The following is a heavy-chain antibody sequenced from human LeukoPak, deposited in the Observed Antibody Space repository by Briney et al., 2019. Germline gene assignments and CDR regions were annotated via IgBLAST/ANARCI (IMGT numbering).Heavy chain of an antibody. J-gene: IGHJ4*02. D-gene: IGHD1-1*01. CDR1: GFTFSDYY. CDR3: ARDPSEKYNAFDY. V-gene: IGHV3-11*04. CDR2: ISSSGSTT. Sequence: GGSLRLSCAASGFTFSDYYMSWIRQAPGKGLEWVSYISSSGSTTYYADSVKGRFTISRDNAKNSLYLQMNSLRAEDTAVYYCARDPSEKYNAFDYWGQGTLVTVSS.